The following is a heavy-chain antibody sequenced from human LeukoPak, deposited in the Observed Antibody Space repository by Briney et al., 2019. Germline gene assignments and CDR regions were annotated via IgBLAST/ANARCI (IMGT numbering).Heavy chain of an antibody. CDR1: GASINIRYHY. J-gene: IGHJ4*02. V-gene: IGHV4-39*01. CDR3: VKSGTLLREGFNY. Sequence: PSETLSLTCTVSGASINIRYHYWGWIRQSPGKGLEWIGSMDYTGETYYSPSLQSRVTISVDTPTNQFSLNLHSMTAADTAVYYCVKSGTLLREGFNYWGQGTLVTVSS. D-gene: IGHD1-1*01. CDR2: MDYTGET.